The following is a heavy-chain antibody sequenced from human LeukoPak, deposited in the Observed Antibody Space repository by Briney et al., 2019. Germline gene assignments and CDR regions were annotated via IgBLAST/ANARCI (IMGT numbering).Heavy chain of an antibody. Sequence: GESLTLSCKVSGYSFTTYCIAWERQMPGKGLEWMGIIYPGDSDTRYSPSFHGQVTISADKSISTAYLQWSSLKASDTAMYYCARPGPTSRYFDYWAQGTLVTVSS. CDR3: ARPGPTSRYFDY. J-gene: IGHJ4*02. CDR1: GYSFTTYC. V-gene: IGHV5-51*01. D-gene: IGHD1-1*01. CDR2: IYPGDSDT.